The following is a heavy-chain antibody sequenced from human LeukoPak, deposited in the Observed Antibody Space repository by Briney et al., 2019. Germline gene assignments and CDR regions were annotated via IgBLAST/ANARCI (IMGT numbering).Heavy chain of an antibody. CDR2: IYYSGST. D-gene: IGHD5-12*01. V-gene: IGHV4-59*01. CDR1: GGSISSYY. J-gene: IGHJ6*02. Sequence: SGTLSLTCTVSGGSISSYYWSWIRQPPGKGLEWIGYIYYSGSTNYNPSLKSRVTISVDTSKNQFSLKLSSVTAADTAVYYCAREWRVATIYYGMDVWGQGTTVTVSS. CDR3: AREWRVATIYYGMDV.